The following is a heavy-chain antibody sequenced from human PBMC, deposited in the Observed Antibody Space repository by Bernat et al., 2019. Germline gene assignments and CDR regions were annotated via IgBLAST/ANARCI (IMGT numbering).Heavy chain of an antibody. J-gene: IGHJ5*02. CDR1: GGTFSSYA. CDR3: ARAPRGYDSSGYYEWFDP. V-gene: IGHV1-69*01. CDR2: IIPIFGTA. Sequence: QVQLVQSGAEVMKPGSSVKVSCKASGGTFSSYAISWVRQAPGQGLEWMGGIIPIFGTANYAQKFQGRVTITADESTSTAYMELSSLRSEDTAVYYCARAPRGYDSSGYYEWFDPWGQGTLVTVSS. D-gene: IGHD3-22*01.